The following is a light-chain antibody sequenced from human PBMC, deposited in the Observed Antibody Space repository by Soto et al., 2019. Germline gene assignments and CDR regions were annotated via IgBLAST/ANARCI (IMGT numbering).Light chain of an antibody. J-gene: IGKJ5*01. V-gene: IGKV1-39*01. CDR1: QSVTRY. CDR2: TAS. CDR3: QQSYSTPIT. Sequence: DIQMTQSPSSLSASVGDRVTITCRASQSVTRYLNLYQRKQGKAPKLLIYTASNLQGGVPSRFTGSGSGTYFTLTISSLQTEDFATYYCQQSYSTPITFGQGTRLEIK.